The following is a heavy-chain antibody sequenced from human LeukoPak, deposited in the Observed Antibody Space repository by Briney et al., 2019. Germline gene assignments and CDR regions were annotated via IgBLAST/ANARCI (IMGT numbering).Heavy chain of an antibody. CDR1: GFTFSDYY. Sequence: GGSLRLSCAASGFTFSDYYMTWIRQAPGKGLEWVSYISGSGSTIYYADSVKGRFTISRDNAKNSLYLQTNSLRAEDTAVYYCARGDHYYDSSGYSYSQADAFDIWGQGTMVTVSS. CDR2: ISGSGSTI. D-gene: IGHD3-22*01. CDR3: ARGDHYYDSSGYSYSQADAFDI. V-gene: IGHV3-11*01. J-gene: IGHJ3*02.